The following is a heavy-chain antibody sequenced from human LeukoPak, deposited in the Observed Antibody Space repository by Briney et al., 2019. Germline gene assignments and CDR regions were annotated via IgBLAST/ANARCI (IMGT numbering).Heavy chain of an antibody. CDR2: IRGSAVST. V-gene: IGHV3-23*01. CDR3: AKGGAVSGTTYFDY. Sequence: GGSLRLSCAASGFTFSSYAMSWVRQAPGKGLEWVSCIRGSAVSTYYADSVKGRFAISRDNSKNTLYLQMNSLRADDTAVYYCAKGGAVSGTTYFDYWGQGTLVTVSS. D-gene: IGHD1-1*01. J-gene: IGHJ4*02. CDR1: GFTFSSYA.